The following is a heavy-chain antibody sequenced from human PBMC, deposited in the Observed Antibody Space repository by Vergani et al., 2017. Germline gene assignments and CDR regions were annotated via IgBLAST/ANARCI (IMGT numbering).Heavy chain of an antibody. J-gene: IGHJ4*02. CDR1: GYTFTSYG. D-gene: IGHD3-22*01. V-gene: IGHV1-18*01. Sequence: QVQLVQSGAEVKKPGASVKVSCKASGYTFTSYGISWVRQAPGQGLEWMGWISAYNGNTNYAQKLQGRVTMTTDTSTSTAYMELRSLRSDDTAVYYCARDLPYYYDSSGSNYFDYWGQGTLVTVSS. CDR3: ARDLPYYYDSSGSNYFDY. CDR2: ISAYNGNT.